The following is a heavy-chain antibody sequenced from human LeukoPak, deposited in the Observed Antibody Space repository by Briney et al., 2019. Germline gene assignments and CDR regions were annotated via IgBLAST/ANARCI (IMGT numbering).Heavy chain of an antibody. CDR1: GGSISSCY. J-gene: IGHJ4*02. CDR2: IYSTGST. CDR3: ARAPILYYFGC. Sequence: PSETLSLTCTVSGGSISSCYWSWIRQPPGKELEWIGYIYSTGSTSYNPSLKSRVTISIDTSKNQFSLNLNSVTAADTAVYYCARAPILYYFGCWGQGTLVTVSS. V-gene: IGHV4-59*08.